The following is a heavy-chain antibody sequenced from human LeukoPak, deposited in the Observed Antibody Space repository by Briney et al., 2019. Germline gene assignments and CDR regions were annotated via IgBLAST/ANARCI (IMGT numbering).Heavy chain of an antibody. Sequence: SETLSLTCTVSGGSISTYYWSWIRQPPGKGLEWIGYIYYSGSTTYNPSLKSRVTISVDESKSQFSLRLTSVTAADTAVYYCARVGRVEKLFDYWGQGTLVTVSS. CDR1: GGSISTYY. D-gene: IGHD2-21*01. V-gene: IGHV4-59*01. J-gene: IGHJ4*02. CDR3: ARVGRVEKLFDY. CDR2: IYYSGST.